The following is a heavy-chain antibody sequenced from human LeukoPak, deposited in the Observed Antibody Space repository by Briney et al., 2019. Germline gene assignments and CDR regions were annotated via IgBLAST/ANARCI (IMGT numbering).Heavy chain of an antibody. D-gene: IGHD2-21*02. V-gene: IGHV3-30*02. Sequence: PGGSLRLSCAASGFTFNNYGMHWVRQAPGKGLEWVAFIRYNGNNQYYADSVKGRFTISRDNSKNTLYLQMNSLRAEDTAVYYCAKDPPAYCGGDCYSGNWFDPWGQGTLVTVSS. CDR3: AKDPPAYCGGDCYSGNWFDP. J-gene: IGHJ5*02. CDR1: GFTFNNYG. CDR2: IRYNGNNQ.